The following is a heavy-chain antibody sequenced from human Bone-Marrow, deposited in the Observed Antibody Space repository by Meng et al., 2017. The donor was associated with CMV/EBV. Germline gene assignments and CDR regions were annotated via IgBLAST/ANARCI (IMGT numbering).Heavy chain of an antibody. CDR3: ARGLVVVIARGRSAVDY. D-gene: IGHD2-21*01. V-gene: IGHV3-21*01. J-gene: IGHJ4*02. CDR1: GFTFSSYS. CDR2: ISSSSSYI. Sequence: GESLKISCAASGFTFSSYSINWVRQAPGKGLEWVSSISSSSSYIYYADSVKGRFTISRDNAKNSLYLQMNSLRAEDTAVHYCARGLVVVIARGRSAVDYWGQGTLVTVSS.